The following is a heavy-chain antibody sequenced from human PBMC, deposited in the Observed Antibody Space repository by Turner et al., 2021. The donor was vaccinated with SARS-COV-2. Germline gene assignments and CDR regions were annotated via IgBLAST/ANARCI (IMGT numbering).Heavy chain of an antibody. CDR2: ISNHGNSQ. Sequence: VQLVESGGGLIQPGGSLRLSCAASGFTVSSNYMTWVRQARGKGREWVAIISNHGNSQFYADSVKGRFSISRDNSKNTVFLQMNSLRAEDTAVYYCARVDSPTKGFYFDYWGQGTLVTVSS. V-gene: IGHV3-30-3*01. D-gene: IGHD3-3*01. J-gene: IGHJ4*02. CDR1: GFTVSSNY. CDR3: ARVDSPTKGFYFDY.